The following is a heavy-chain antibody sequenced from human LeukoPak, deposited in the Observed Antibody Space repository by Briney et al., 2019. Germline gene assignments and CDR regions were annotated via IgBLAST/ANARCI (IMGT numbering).Heavy chain of an antibody. Sequence: GGSLRLSCAASGFTFISSWMTWVRQAPGKGLEWVGRIRSTPDGGATDYAAPVKGRFTISRDDSKNTLYLQMSSLRTEDTAVYYCATNLHFGYCTATSCANYWGQGTLVTVSS. D-gene: IGHD2-2*03. J-gene: IGHJ4*02. CDR2: IRSTPDGGAT. CDR3: ATNLHFGYCTATSCANY. V-gene: IGHV3-15*01. CDR1: GFTFISSW.